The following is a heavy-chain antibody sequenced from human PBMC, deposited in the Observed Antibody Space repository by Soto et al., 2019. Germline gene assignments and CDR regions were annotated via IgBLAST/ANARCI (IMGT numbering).Heavy chain of an antibody. J-gene: IGHJ6*02. CDR1: GFTFSNAW. D-gene: IGHD6-13*01. CDR2: IKSKTDGGTT. CDR3: TTAFSQSIAAAAYGMDC. Sequence: GGSLRLSCAASGFTFSNAWMSWVRQAPGKGLEWVGRIKSKTDGGTTDYAAPVKGRFTISRDDSKNTLYLQMNSLKTEDTAVYYCTTAFSQSIAAAAYGMDCWGQAIIVTVSS. V-gene: IGHV3-15*01.